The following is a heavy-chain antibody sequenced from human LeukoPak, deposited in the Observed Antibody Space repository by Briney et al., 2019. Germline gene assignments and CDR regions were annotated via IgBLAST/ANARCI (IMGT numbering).Heavy chain of an antibody. D-gene: IGHD6-19*01. V-gene: IGHV1-18*01. CDR1: GYTFTSYG. CDR2: INAYNGNT. J-gene: IGHJ4*02. CDR3: ARDLAGYSSGWYFE. Sequence: ASVKVSCKASGYTFTSYGISWVRQAPGQGLEWMGWINAYNGNTNYAQKLQGRVTMTTDTSTSTAYMELRSLRSDDTAVYYCARDLAGYSSGWYFEWGQGTLVTVSS.